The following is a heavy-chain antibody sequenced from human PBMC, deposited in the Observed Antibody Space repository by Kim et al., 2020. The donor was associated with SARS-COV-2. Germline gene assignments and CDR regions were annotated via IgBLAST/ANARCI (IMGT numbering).Heavy chain of an antibody. D-gene: IGHD5-18*01. CDR2: INSDGSST. Sequence: LSLTCAASGFTFSSYWMHWVRQAPGKGLVWVSRINSDGSSTSYADSVKGRFTISRDNAKNTLYLQMNSLRAEDTAVYYCARAFPSIQLWSSLWYYYYMDVWGKGTTVTVSS. CDR3: ARAFPSIQLWSSLWYYYYMDV. V-gene: IGHV3-74*01. J-gene: IGHJ6*03. CDR1: GFTFSSYW.